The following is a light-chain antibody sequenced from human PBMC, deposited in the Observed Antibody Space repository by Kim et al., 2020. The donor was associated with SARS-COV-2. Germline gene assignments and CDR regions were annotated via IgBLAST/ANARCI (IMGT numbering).Light chain of an antibody. CDR3: QSADSSGTHWV. CDR1: ALPKQY. J-gene: IGLJ3*02. CDR2: KDS. Sequence: PGQTARITCAGDALPKQYAYWYQQKPGQAPVLVIYKDSERPSGIPERFSGSSSGTTVTLTISGVQAEDEADYYCQSADSSGTHWVFGGGTQLTVL. V-gene: IGLV3-25*03.